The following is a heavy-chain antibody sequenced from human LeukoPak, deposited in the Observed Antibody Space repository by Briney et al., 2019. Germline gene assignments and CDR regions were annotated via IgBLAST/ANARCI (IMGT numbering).Heavy chain of an antibody. CDR3: ARDLIGSYTFDY. CDR1: GFTFSDYN. Sequence: GRSLRLSCAASGFTFSDYNMHWVRQAPGKGLDWVALMSPDGNMKYYADSVKGRFTISRDNSKNTVDLQLNSLRAEDTAVYYCARDLIGSYTFDYCGQGTLVTVSS. D-gene: IGHD1-26*01. J-gene: IGHJ4*02. V-gene: IGHV3-30-3*01. CDR2: MSPDGNMK.